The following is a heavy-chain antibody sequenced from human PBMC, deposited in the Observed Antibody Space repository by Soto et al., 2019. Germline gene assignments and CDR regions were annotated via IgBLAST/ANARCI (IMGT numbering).Heavy chain of an antibody. J-gene: IGHJ6*02. D-gene: IGHD3-10*01. CDR2: ISYDGSNK. CDR1: GFTFSSYA. V-gene: IGHV3-30-3*01. CDR3: ASRVTILGMDV. Sequence: SLRLSCAASGFTFSSYAMHWVRQAPGKGLGWVAVISYDGSNKYYADSVKGRFTISRDNSKNTLYLQMNSLRAEDTAVYYCASRVTILGMDVWGQGTTVTVSS.